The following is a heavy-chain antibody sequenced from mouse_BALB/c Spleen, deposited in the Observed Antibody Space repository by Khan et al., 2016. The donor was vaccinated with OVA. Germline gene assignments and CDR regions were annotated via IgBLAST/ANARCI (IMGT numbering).Heavy chain of an antibody. Sequence: QVQLKQSGAELARPGASVKMSCKASGYTFTTYTMHWVKQRPGQGLEWIGYINPSNGFTNYTQKFKDKSTLTADTSSSTAYMQLSSLTSDYSAVYYCAREGAYYRSDGWFSYWGQGTLDTVSA. V-gene: IGHV1-4*01. J-gene: IGHJ3*01. D-gene: IGHD2-14*01. CDR3: AREGAYYRSDGWFSY. CDR1: GYTFTTYT. CDR2: INPSNGFT.